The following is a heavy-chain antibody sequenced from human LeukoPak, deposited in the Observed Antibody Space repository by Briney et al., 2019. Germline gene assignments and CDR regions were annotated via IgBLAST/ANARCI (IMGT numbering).Heavy chain of an antibody. CDR2: IWYDGSNK. J-gene: IGHJ4*02. CDR1: GFTFSSYG. CDR3: AKDRVPAAIGPIDY. Sequence: GGSLRLSCAASGFTFSSYGMHWVRQAPGKGLEWVAVIWYDGSNKYYADSVKGRLTISRDNSKNTLYLQMNSLRAKDTAVYYCAKDRVPAAIGPIDYWGQGTLVTVSS. D-gene: IGHD2-2*02. V-gene: IGHV3-33*06.